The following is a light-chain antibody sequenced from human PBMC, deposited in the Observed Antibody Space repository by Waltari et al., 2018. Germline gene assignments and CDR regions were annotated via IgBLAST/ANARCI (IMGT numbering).Light chain of an antibody. CDR3: QQYNNYLWT. V-gene: IGKV1-5*03. CDR1: QGISSW. CDR2: KAS. Sequence: DIQMTQSPSTLSASVGDRVTITCRASQGISSWLAWYQLKTGKAPKLLVYKASSLESGVLSRFSGSEDGTEFTRTISSLQVDDLATYYCQQYNNYLWTFGQGTKVEIK. J-gene: IGKJ1*01.